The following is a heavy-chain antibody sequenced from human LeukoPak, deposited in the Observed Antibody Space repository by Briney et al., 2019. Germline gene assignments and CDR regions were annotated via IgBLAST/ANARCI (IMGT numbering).Heavy chain of an antibody. CDR2: INVNSGGT. Sequence: ASVKVSCKASGYTFTDDYIHWVRQAPGQGLEWMGWINVNSGGTNYAQKFYARVTMTRDTSISTAYMELSRLRSDDTAVYYCARDRTPYPVLVLYGGDGAWFDPWGQGTLVTVSS. D-gene: IGHD4-23*01. CDR1: GYTFTDDY. CDR3: ARDRTPYPVLVLYGGDGAWFDP. V-gene: IGHV1-2*02. J-gene: IGHJ5*02.